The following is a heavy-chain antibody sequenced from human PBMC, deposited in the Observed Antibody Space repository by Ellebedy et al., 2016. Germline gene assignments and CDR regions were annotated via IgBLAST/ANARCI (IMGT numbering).Heavy chain of an antibody. D-gene: IGHD5-18*01. J-gene: IGHJ4*02. Sequence: ASVKVSXXASGYTFTGYYMHWVRQAPGQGLEWMGWINPNSGGTNYAQKFQGRVTMTRDTSISTAYMELSSLRSEDTAVYYCAREDTAMGSRNDYWGQGTLVTVSS. CDR2: INPNSGGT. V-gene: IGHV1-2*02. CDR3: AREDTAMGSRNDY. CDR1: GYTFTGYY.